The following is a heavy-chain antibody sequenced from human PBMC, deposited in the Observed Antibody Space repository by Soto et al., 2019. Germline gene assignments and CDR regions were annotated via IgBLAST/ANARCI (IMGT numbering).Heavy chain of an antibody. Sequence: QVQLVQSGAEVKKPGASVKVSCKASGYTFTSYYMHWVRQAPGQGLEWMGIINPSGGSTSYAQNFQGRVTMTRDTSTSTVYRELSSLRSEDTAVYYCARGGGTSSSSEGHYYGMDVWGQGTTVTVSS. J-gene: IGHJ6*02. CDR3: ARGGGTSSSSEGHYYGMDV. CDR1: GYTFTSYY. V-gene: IGHV1-46*01. D-gene: IGHD6-6*01. CDR2: INPSGGST.